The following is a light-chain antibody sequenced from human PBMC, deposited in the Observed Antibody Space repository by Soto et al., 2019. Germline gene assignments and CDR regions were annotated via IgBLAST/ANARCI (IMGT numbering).Light chain of an antibody. CDR1: SSDVGGYDY. J-gene: IGLJ1*01. V-gene: IGLV2-14*01. CDR2: EVS. Sequence: QSVLTQPASVSGSPGQSITISCTGTSSDVGGYDYVSWYQHHPGKAPKLMIYEVSNRPSGVSNRFSGSKSGNTASLTISGLQAEDEADYYCGSYTSSSTVVFGIGTKLTVL. CDR3: GSYTSSSTVV.